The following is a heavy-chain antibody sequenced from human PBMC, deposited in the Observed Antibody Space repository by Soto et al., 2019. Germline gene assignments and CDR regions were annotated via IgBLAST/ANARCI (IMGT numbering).Heavy chain of an antibody. J-gene: IGHJ4*02. CDR1: GFTVSSNY. Sequence: EVQLVESGGGLVQPGGSLRLSCAASGFTVSSNYMSCVRQAPGKGLEWVSVIYSGGSTYYADSVKGRFTISRDNSKNTLYLQMNSLRAEDTAVYYCAIYDFWRDADDWGQGTLVTVSS. CDR2: IYSGGST. D-gene: IGHD3-3*01. CDR3: AIYDFWRDADD. V-gene: IGHV3-66*01.